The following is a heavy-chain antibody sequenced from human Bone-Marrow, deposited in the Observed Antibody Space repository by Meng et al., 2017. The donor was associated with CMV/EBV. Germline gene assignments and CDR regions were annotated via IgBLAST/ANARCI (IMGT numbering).Heavy chain of an antibody. J-gene: IGHJ3*02. CDR2: INWNGGST. CDR3: ARDPGQGVAISSFDI. CDR1: GFTFDDYC. D-gene: IGHD2-2*02. Sequence: LSLTCVASGFTFDDYCMSWVRQAPGKGLEWVSGINWNGGSTGYADSVRGRFTISRDNAKNSLYLQMNSLRAEDTALYYCARDPGQGVAISSFDIWGQGTMVTVSS. V-gene: IGHV3-20*04.